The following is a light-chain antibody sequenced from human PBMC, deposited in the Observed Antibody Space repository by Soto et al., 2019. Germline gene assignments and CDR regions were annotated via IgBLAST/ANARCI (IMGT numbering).Light chain of an antibody. CDR3: QQYKIWPPIT. Sequence: EIVITQSPGTLSVSPGERATLSCGASQSIDNSLAWYQQKPGQAPRLLLYGASTRATGVPARFSGSGSGTEFTLTISSLQSEDFAVYYCQQYKIWPPITFGQGTRLEIK. CDR1: QSIDNS. V-gene: IGKV3-15*01. CDR2: GAS. J-gene: IGKJ5*01.